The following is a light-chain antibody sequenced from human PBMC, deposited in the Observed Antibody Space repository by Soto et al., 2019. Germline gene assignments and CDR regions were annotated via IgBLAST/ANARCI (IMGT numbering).Light chain of an antibody. CDR2: DVS. CDR1: QDIRNH. J-gene: IGKJ4*01. V-gene: IGKV1-33*01. Sequence: DIQMTQSPSSLSASAGDRVIITCQASQDIRNHLNWYQQKPVKAPKLLIYDVSNLATGVPPKFSGGGSGTDFTLTISSLQPEDIATYYCQHCDDLVTFGRGTKVEIK. CDR3: QHCDDLVT.